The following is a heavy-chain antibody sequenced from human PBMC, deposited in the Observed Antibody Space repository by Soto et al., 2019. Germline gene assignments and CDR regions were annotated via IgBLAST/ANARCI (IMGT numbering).Heavy chain of an antibody. CDR3: AKDLSSWSGFGLGH. CDR2: VVGSGKSI. Sequence: EVQLLESGGGSVQPGGSLRLSCAASGFTFSTYAMSWVRQAPGKGLEWVSVVVGSGKSIYYGDSVKGRFTISRDNSKNTLSLQMNSLRAEDTAVYYCAKDLSSWSGFGLGHWGQGTLVTVSS. J-gene: IGHJ5*02. D-gene: IGHD3-3*01. CDR1: GFTFSTYA. V-gene: IGHV3-23*01.